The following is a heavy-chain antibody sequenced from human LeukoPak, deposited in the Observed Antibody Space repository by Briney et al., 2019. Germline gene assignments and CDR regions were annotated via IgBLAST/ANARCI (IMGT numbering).Heavy chain of an antibody. CDR3: ARSPRSVGIAAAGTNYWYFDL. CDR1: GGSISSYY. CDR2: IYYSGST. V-gene: IGHV4-59*01. Sequence: SETLSLTCTVSGGSISSYYWSWIRQPPGKGLEWIGYIYYSGSTNYNPSLKSRVTISVDTSKTQFSLKLSSVTAADTAMYYRARSPRSVGIAAAGTNYWYFDLWGRGTLVTVSS. J-gene: IGHJ2*01. D-gene: IGHD6-13*01.